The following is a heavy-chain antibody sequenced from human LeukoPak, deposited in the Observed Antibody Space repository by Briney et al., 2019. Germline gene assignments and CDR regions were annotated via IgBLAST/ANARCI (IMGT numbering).Heavy chain of an antibody. J-gene: IGHJ5*02. Sequence: SETLSLTCAVYGGSFSVYYWSWIRQPPGRGLEWIGEINYSGSTNYNPSLKSRVTISLDTSKNQFSLKLSSVTAADTAVYYCARVPPYDILTGYYKTNWVDPWGQGTQVTVSS. V-gene: IGHV4-34*01. CDR1: GGSFSVYY. D-gene: IGHD3-9*01. CDR2: INYSGST. CDR3: ARVPPYDILTGYYKTNWVDP.